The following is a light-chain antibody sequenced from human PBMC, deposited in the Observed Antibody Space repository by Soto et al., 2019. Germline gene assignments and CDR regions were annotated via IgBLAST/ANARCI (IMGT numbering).Light chain of an antibody. J-gene: IGLJ1*01. CDR3: QSYDSSLSGPYV. Sequence: SVLTQPPPVSGGPGERGTISCTGGSSHIGAGYDVHWYQQLPGTAPKLLIYGNSNRPSGVPDRFSGSKSGTSASLAITGLQAEDEADYYCQSYDSSLSGPYVFGTGTKVTVL. CDR2: GNS. CDR1: SSHIGAGYD. V-gene: IGLV1-40*01.